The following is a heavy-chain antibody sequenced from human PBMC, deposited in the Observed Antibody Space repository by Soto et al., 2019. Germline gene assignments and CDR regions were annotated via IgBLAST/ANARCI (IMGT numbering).Heavy chain of an antibody. CDR1: GFTFSSYA. J-gene: IGHJ6*02. Sequence: EVQLLESGGGLVQPGGSLRLSCAASGFTFSSYAMSWVRQAPGKGLEWVSAISGSGGSTSYADSVKGRFTISRDNSKNTLYLQMNSLRAGDTAVYYCATGQGFYYYYGMDVWGQGTTVTVSS. CDR3: ATGQGFYYYYGMDV. V-gene: IGHV3-23*01. CDR2: ISGSGGST.